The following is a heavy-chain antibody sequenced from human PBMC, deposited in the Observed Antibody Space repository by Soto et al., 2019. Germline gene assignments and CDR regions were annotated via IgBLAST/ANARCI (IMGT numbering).Heavy chain of an antibody. J-gene: IGHJ6*02. Sequence: GESLKISCKGSGYSFTTYWLSWVRQMPGKGLEWMGKIDPSDSYIDYSPSFEGHVTISADKSVSTAYLQWSSLKASDTAVYFCARVPTYYYYGMDVWGHGTTVTVSS. V-gene: IGHV5-10-1*01. CDR2: IDPSDSYI. CDR3: ARVPTYYYYGMDV. CDR1: GYSFTTYW.